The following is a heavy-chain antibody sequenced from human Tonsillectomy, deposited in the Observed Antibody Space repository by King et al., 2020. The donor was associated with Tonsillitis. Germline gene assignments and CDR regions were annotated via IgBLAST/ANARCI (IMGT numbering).Heavy chain of an antibody. CDR2: INPNSGGT. V-gene: IGHV1-2*02. CDR3: AKGAPYFDH. Sequence: VQLVQSGAEVKKPGASVKVSCSASGYTFTDYYLHWVRQAPGQGLEWMGWINPNSGGTNYAQKFQGRVTMTRDTSISTVYMELSRLRFDDTAMFYCAKGAPYFDHWGQGTLVTVSS. J-gene: IGHJ4*02. CDR1: GYTFTDYY.